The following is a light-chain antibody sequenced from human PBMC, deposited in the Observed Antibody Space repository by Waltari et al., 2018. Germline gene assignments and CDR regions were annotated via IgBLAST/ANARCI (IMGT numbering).Light chain of an antibody. J-gene: IGKJ4*01. V-gene: IGKV3-15*01. Sequence: EIVMTQSPATLSVSPGERATLSCRASQSVSSNLAWYQQKPGQAPRLLIYGASTRAIGIPARFSGSGSGTEFTLTISSMQSEDFAVYYCQQYNNRPPLTFGGGTKVEIK. CDR2: GAS. CDR1: QSVSSN. CDR3: QQYNNRPPLT.